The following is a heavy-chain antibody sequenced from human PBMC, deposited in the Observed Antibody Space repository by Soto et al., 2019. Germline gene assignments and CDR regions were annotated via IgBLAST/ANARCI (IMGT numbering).Heavy chain of an antibody. Sequence: QVQLVQSGAEVKKPGASVKVSCKASGYTFTSYGISWVRQAPGQGLEWMGWISAYNGNTNYAQKLQGRVTITTDSSTSTDYMELRSLRSDDMAVYYCARDSGYDDPGVGWFDPWGKGTLVIVS. D-gene: IGHD5-12*01. V-gene: IGHV1-18*03. CDR2: ISAYNGNT. J-gene: IGHJ5*02. CDR3: ARDSGYDDPGVGWFDP. CDR1: GYTFTSYG.